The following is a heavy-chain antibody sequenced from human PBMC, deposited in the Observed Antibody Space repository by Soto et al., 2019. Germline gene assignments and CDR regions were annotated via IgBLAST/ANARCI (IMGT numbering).Heavy chain of an antibody. Sequence: GASVKVSCKASGYTFTGYYMHWVRQAPGQGLEWMGWINPNSGGTNYAQKFQGWVTMTRDTSISTDYMELSRLRSDDTAVYYCARDRRDTAMVSGYYYYYGMDVWGQGNTVTVSS. V-gene: IGHV1-2*04. CDR2: INPNSGGT. J-gene: IGHJ6*02. CDR3: ARDRRDTAMVSGYYYYYGMDV. CDR1: GYTFTGYY. D-gene: IGHD5-18*01.